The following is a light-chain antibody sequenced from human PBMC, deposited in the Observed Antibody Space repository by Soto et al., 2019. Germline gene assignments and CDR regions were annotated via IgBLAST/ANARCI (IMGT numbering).Light chain of an antibody. Sequence: QSVLTQPPSVSGAPGQRVTISCTGSSSNIGAGYAVHWYQQLPGTAPKLLISGNSNRPSGVPDRFSGSKSGTSASLAITGLQAEDEADYYCQSYDSSLGGWVFGGGTKVTVL. CDR2: GNS. V-gene: IGLV1-40*01. CDR3: QSYDSSLGGWV. J-gene: IGLJ3*02. CDR1: SSNIGAGYA.